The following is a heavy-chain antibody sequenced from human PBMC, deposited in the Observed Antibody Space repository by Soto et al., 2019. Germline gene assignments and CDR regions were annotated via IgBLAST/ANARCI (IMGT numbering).Heavy chain of an antibody. V-gene: IGHV3-23*01. D-gene: IGHD3-16*02. CDR3: AKDLSLNEGKTNGYFGY. J-gene: IGHJ4*03. CDR1: GFTFSSYA. CDR2: ISGGGETT. Sequence: GGPLRLSGAASGFTFSSYALSWVRQAPGTGLECVSVISGGGETTYYADSVKGRFTISRDNSKNTLYLQMSSLRAEDTALYYCAKDLSLNEGKTNGYFGYW.